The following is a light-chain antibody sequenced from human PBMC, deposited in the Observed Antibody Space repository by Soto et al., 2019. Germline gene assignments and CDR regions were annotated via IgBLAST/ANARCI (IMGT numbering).Light chain of an antibody. V-gene: IGKV3-11*01. Sequence: EIVLTQSPATLSLSPGERVTLSCRAGQSISTYLAWYQQKPGQPPRLLIYDASNRATGIPARFSGSGSGTDFTLTIISLEPEDFAVYYCQHRANWPMYTFGQGTKLEIK. CDR1: QSISTY. J-gene: IGKJ2*01. CDR3: QHRANWPMYT. CDR2: DAS.